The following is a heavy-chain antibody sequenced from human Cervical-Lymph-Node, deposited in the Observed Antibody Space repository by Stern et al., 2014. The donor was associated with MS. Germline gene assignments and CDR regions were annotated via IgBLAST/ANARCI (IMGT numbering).Heavy chain of an antibody. Sequence: QVQLQESGPGLVKPSQTLSLTCTVSGDSISSGGYYWSWIRQYPGKGLEWIGYLYYSGATFYNPSLKSRVIISLDTSKNQFSLSLSSVTAADTAIYYCARDWSGSSIHLAPAYGGHIRFDPWGQGTLVTVSS. D-gene: IGHD3-16*01. CDR1: GDSISSGGYY. CDR3: ARDWSGSSIHLAPAYGGHIRFDP. J-gene: IGHJ5*02. V-gene: IGHV4-31*03. CDR2: LYYSGAT.